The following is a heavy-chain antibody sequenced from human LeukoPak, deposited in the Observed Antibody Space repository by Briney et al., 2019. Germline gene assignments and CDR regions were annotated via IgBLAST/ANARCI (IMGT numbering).Heavy chain of an antibody. CDR3: ARDVSYYDFWSGYYHYFDH. CDR2: ISSSGSTI. CDR1: GFTFSDYY. J-gene: IGHJ4*02. V-gene: IGHV3-11*04. D-gene: IGHD3-3*01. Sequence: KSGGSLRLSCAASGFTFSDYYMSWIRQAPGKGLEWVSYISSSGSTIYYADSVKGRFTISRDNAKNSLYLQMNSLRAEDTAVYYCARDVSYYDFWSGYYHYFDHWGQGTLVSVSS.